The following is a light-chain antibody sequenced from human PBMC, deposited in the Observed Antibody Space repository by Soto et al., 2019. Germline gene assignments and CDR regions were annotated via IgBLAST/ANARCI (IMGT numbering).Light chain of an antibody. J-gene: IGLJ3*02. V-gene: IGLV7-43*01. CDR2: STS. Sequence: QTVVTQEPSLTVSPGGTVTLTCASSTGAVTSGYYPNWFQQKPGQAPRVLIYSTSNKHSWTPARFSGSLLGGKAALTLSGVQPEDEAEYYCLLYYGGAQFWVFGGGTKLTVL. CDR3: LLYYGGAQFWV. CDR1: TGAVTSGYY.